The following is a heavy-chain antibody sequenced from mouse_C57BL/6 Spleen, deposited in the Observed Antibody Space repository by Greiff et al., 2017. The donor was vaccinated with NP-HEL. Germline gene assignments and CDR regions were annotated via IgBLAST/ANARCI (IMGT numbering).Heavy chain of an antibody. V-gene: IGHV1-64*01. CDR3: ARDGYYGFAD. CDR1: GYTFTSYW. Sequence: QVQLQQPGAELVKPGASVKLSCKASGYTFTSYWMHWVKQRPGHGLEWIGMIHPNSGSTNYNEKFKSKATLTVDKSSSTAYMQLRSLTSEDSAVYYCARDGYYGFADWGQGTLVTVSA. J-gene: IGHJ3*01. D-gene: IGHD2-3*01. CDR2: IHPNSGST.